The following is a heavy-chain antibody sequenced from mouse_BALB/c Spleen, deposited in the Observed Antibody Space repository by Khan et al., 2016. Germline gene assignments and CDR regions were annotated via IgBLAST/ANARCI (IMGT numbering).Heavy chain of an antibody. Sequence: VQLKQSGPGLVKPSQSLSLTCTVTAYSITSDYAWNWIRQFPGNKLEWMGYISYSGSTSYNPSLKSRISITRDTSKNQFFLQLNSVTTEDTATYYCAILIYYYGSRFAYWGQGTLVTVSA. CDR1: AYSITSDYA. CDR3: AILIYYYGSRFAY. CDR2: ISYSGST. J-gene: IGHJ3*01. D-gene: IGHD1-1*01. V-gene: IGHV3-2*02.